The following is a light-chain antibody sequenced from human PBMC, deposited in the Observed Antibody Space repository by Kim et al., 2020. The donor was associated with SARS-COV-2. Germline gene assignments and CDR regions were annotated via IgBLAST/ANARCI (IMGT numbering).Light chain of an antibody. V-gene: IGLV2-14*03. Sequence: PGQSIPISCTETGSDVGGYNCVSWYQQHPGKVPKLMIYDVSNRPSGVSNRFSGSKSGNTASLTISGLQAEDEADYYCSSYTSSSVVFGGGTQLTVL. CDR1: GSDVGGYNC. CDR2: DVS. J-gene: IGLJ2*01. CDR3: SSYTSSSVV.